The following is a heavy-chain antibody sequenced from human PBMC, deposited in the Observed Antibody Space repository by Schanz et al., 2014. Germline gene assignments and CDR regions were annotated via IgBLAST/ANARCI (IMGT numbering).Heavy chain of an antibody. D-gene: IGHD2-2*02. CDR3: AGGEYQLLYGN. J-gene: IGHJ4*02. Sequence: EVQLVESGGGLVKPGESLRLSCVASGFSFSNYSMNWVRQAPGKGLEWLSHISGSGGDSVDYADSVKGRFTISRDNAKNSLFLQMNSLRAEDTAVYYCAGGEYQLLYGNWGQGTLVTVSS. CDR2: ISGSGGDSV. V-gene: IGHV3-21*05. CDR1: GFSFSNYS.